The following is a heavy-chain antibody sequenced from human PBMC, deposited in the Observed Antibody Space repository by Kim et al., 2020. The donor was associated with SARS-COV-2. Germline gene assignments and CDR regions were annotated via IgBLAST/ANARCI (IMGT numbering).Heavy chain of an antibody. D-gene: IGHD3-22*01. J-gene: IGHJ4*02. Sequence: ASVKVSCKASGYTFTSYAMNWVRQAPGQGLEWMGWINTNTGNPTYAQGFTGRFVFSLDTSVSTAYLQISSLKAEDTAVYYCARDPDYYDSSGYGDYFDYWGQGTLVTVSS. CDR3: ARDPDYYDSSGYGDYFDY. CDR2: INTNTGNP. V-gene: IGHV7-4-1*02. CDR1: GYTFTSYA.